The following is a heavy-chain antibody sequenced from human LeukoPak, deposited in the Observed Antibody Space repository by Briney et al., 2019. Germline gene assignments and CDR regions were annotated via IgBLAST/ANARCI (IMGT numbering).Heavy chain of an antibody. J-gene: IGHJ4*02. CDR3: ARGLGNVVTAMDTRRNPEVFYFDY. V-gene: IGHV4-34*01. Sequence: SETLSLTCAVYGGSFSGYYWSWIRQPPGKGLEWIGEINHSGSTNYNPSLKSRVTISVDTSKNQFSLKLSSVTAADTAVYYCARGLGNVVTAMDTRRNPEVFYFDYWGEGTLVTVSS. CDR2: INHSGST. CDR1: GGSFSGYY. D-gene: IGHD5-18*01.